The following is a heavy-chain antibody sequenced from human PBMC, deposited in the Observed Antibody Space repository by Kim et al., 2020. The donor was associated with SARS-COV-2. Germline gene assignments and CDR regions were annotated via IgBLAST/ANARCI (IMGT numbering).Heavy chain of an antibody. J-gene: IGHJ4*02. V-gene: IGHV3-23*01. CDR3: AKDWYSSSWYGEGFDY. D-gene: IGHD6-13*01. Sequence: VTGRFTISRDNCKNTLYVQMNSLRAEDTAVYYCAKDWYSSSWYGEGFDYWGQGTLVTVSS.